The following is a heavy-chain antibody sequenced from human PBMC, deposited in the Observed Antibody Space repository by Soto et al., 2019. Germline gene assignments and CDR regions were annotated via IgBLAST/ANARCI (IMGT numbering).Heavy chain of an antibody. D-gene: IGHD2-2*01. CDR3: ARGPIVVVPAAMYYYYGMDV. V-gene: IGHV3-30-3*01. CDR1: GFTFSSYA. J-gene: IGHJ6*02. CDR2: ISYDGSNK. Sequence: VQLVESGGGVVQPGRSLRLSCAASGFTFSSYAMHWVRQAPGKGLEWVAVISYDGSNKYYADSVKGRFTISRDNSKNTLYLQMNSLRAEDTAVYYCARGPIVVVPAAMYYYYGMDVWGQGTTVTVSS.